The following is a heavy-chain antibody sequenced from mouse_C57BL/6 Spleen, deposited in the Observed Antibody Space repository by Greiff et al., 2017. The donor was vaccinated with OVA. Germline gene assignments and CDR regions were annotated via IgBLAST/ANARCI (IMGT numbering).Heavy chain of an antibody. D-gene: IGHD1-1*01. CDR2: IDPETGGT. CDR3: TRSTTVDAMDY. Sequence: QVHVKQSGAELVRPGASVTLSCKASGYTFTDYEMHWVKQTPVHGLEWIGAIDPETGGTAYNQKFKGKAILTADKSSSTAYMELRSLTSEDSAVYYCTRSTTVDAMDYWGQGTSVTVSS. V-gene: IGHV1-15*01. J-gene: IGHJ4*01. CDR1: GYTFTDYE.